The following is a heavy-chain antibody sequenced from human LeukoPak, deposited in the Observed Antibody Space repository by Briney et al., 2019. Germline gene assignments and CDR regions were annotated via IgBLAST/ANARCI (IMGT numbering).Heavy chain of an antibody. D-gene: IGHD1-26*01. Sequence: PGGSLRLSCAASGFTFSSYSMNWVRQAPGKGLEWVSSISSSSSCISYADSVKGRFTSSRDNAKNSLYLQMNSLRAEDTAVYYCARLSSGSSFDYWGQGTLVTVSS. CDR3: ARLSSGSSFDY. V-gene: IGHV3-21*01. CDR2: ISSSSSCI. CDR1: GFTFSSYS. J-gene: IGHJ4*02.